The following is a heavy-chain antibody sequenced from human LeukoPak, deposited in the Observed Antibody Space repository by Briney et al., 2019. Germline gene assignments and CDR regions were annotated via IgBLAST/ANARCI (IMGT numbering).Heavy chain of an antibody. J-gene: IGHJ5*02. V-gene: IGHV4-34*01. CDR2: INHSGST. CDR1: GGSFSGYY. Sequence: KPSETLSLTCAVYGGSFSGYYWSWIRQPPGKGLEWIGEINHSGSTNYNPSLKSRVTISVDTSKNQFSLKLSSVTAADTAVYYCARRETLQGWFDPWGQGTLVTVSS. CDR3: ARRETLQGWFDP.